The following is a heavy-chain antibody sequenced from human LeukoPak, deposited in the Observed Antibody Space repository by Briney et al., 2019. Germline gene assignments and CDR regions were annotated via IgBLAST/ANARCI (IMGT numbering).Heavy chain of an antibody. D-gene: IGHD1-14*01. V-gene: IGHV3-53*01. CDR2: ISNSAET. Sequence: GGSLRLSCTVSGFTVSSNSMSWVRQAPGKGLEWVSFISNSAETHYSDSVKGRFSISRNSSKNTLYLQMNSLRAEDTAVYYCARRAGIYSHPYDYWGQGTLVTVSS. CDR3: ARRAGIYSHPYDY. J-gene: IGHJ4*02. CDR1: GFTVSSNS.